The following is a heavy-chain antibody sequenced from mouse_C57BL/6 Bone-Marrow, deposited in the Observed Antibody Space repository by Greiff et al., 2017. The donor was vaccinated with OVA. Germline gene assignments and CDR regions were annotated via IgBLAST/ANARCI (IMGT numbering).Heavy chain of an antibody. Sequence: QVQLQQPGAELVKPGASVKLSCKASGYTFTSYWMHWVKQRPGQGLEWIGMIHPNSGSTNYNEKFKSKATLTVDTSSSTAYMQLSSLTSEDSAVYYCASETTVVAPYAMDYWGQGTSVTVSS. CDR2: IHPNSGST. CDR1: GYTFTSYW. D-gene: IGHD1-1*01. CDR3: ASETTVVAPYAMDY. J-gene: IGHJ4*01. V-gene: IGHV1-64*01.